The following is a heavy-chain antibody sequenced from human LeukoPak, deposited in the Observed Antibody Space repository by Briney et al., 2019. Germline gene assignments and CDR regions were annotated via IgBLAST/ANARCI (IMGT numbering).Heavy chain of an antibody. Sequence: SVKVSCKASGGTFSSYAISWVRQAPGQGLEWMGGIIPIFGTANYAQKFQGRVTITADVSTSTAYMELSSLRSEDTAVYYCAKALNSGSYPYFDYWGQGTLVTVSS. D-gene: IGHD1-26*01. J-gene: IGHJ4*02. CDR3: AKALNSGSYPYFDY. CDR2: IIPIFGTA. V-gene: IGHV1-69*13. CDR1: GGTFSSYA.